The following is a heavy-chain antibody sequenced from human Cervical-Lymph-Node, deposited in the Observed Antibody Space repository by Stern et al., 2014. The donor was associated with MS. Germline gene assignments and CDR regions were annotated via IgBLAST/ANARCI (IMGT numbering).Heavy chain of an antibody. CDR3: ARFVDNTMGRVFDY. D-gene: IGHD3-10*01. CDR1: GYTFTGYS. CDR2: INTNTGNP. V-gene: IGHV7-4-1*02. J-gene: IGHJ4*02. Sequence: VQLVESGSELKKPGASVKVSCTASGYTFTGYSMNWVRQAPGQGLEWMGWINTNTGNPTYAQGFTGRFVFSLDTSVSTTYLQISSLKAEDTGVYFCARFVDNTMGRVFDYWGQGTQVTVSS.